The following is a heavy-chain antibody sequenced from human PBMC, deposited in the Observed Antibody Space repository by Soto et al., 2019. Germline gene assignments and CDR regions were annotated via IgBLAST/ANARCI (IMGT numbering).Heavy chain of an antibody. CDR1: GYTFTSCG. CDR2: ISAYHGNT. CDR3: ARVRPIAAAGRGSWFDP. J-gene: IGHJ5*02. D-gene: IGHD6-13*01. V-gene: IGHV1-18*01. Sequence: ASVKVSCKASGYTFTSCGISWVRQAPGQGLEWMGWISAYHGNTNYAQKLQGRVTMTTDTSTSTAYMELRSLRSDDTAVYYCARVRPIAAAGRGSWFDPWGQGTLVTVSS.